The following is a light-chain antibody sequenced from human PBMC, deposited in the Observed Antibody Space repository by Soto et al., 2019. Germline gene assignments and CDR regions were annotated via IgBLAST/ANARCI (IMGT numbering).Light chain of an antibody. CDR3: QHRGRWPRT. CDR2: AAS. Sequence: EIVLTQSPATLSLSPGERATLSCRASQIVNDYLAWYQQKPGQAPRLLIYAASNRATGIPVRFSGSGSGTDFTLTISSLEPEDFAVYYCQHRGRWPRTFGQGTKLEIK. J-gene: IGKJ2*01. V-gene: IGKV3-11*01. CDR1: QIVNDY.